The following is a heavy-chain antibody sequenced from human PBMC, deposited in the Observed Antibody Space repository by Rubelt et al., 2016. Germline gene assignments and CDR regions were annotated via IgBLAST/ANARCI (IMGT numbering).Heavy chain of an antibody. J-gene: IGHJ4*02. CDR1: GGSFSGYY. D-gene: IGHD6-13*01. CDR3: AALAALKQQLFDY. Sequence: QVQLQQWGAGLLKPSETLSLTCAVYGGSFSGYYWSWIRQPPGKGLEWIGSIYYSGSTYYNPSLKMRVTISVDTSKNQFSLQLNSVTPEDTAVYYCAALAALKQQLFDYWGQGTLVTVSS. V-gene: IGHV4-34*01. CDR2: IYYSGST.